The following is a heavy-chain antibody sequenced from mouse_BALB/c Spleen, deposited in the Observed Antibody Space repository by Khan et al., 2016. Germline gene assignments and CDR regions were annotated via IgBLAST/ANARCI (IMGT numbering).Heavy chain of an antibody. V-gene: IGHV1S136*01. CDR3: AVKGTYYRYDAFDV. Sequence: VQLQQPRPELVKPGASVKMSCKASGYTFTNYVIHWVKQRLGQGLECIGYVNPYNDGTKYNEKFKGKATLTSDKSSSTVHMEPSSLTSEDCAVYYCAVKGTYYRYDAFDVWGAGTTVTVSS. CDR2: VNPYNDGT. CDR1: GYTFTNYV. D-gene: IGHD2-14*01. J-gene: IGHJ1*01.